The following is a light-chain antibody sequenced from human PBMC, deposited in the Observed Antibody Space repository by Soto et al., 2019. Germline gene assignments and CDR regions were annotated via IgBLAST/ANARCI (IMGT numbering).Light chain of an antibody. V-gene: IGKV3-20*01. CDR3: QQYVASPLT. CDR2: GAS. CDR1: QSVDSNS. Sequence: EFVLTQSPGALSVSPGETVTLSCRASQSVDSNSLAWYHHKPGLAPRLLIFGASTRATRIPDRFSGSGSGTDFTLTISRLEPEDSGLYYCQQYVASPLTFGGGTRVDMK. J-gene: IGKJ4*01.